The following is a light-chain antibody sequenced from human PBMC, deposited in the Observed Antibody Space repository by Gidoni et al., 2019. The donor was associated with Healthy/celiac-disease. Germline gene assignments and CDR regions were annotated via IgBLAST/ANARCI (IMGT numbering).Light chain of an antibody. CDR3: QAWDSSTVV. CDR1: KLGDKY. V-gene: IGLV3-1*01. Sequence: YELTQPPSVSVSPGQTASLTCSGDKLGDKYACWYQQKPGQSPVLVIYQDSKRPSGIPERFSGTNSGNTATLTISGTQAMDEADYYCQAWDSSTVVFGGGTKLTGL. J-gene: IGLJ2*01. CDR2: QDS.